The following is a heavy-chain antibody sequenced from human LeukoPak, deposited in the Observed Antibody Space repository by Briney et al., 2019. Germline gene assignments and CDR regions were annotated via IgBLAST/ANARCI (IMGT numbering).Heavy chain of an antibody. CDR2: ISGSGGST. V-gene: IGHV3-23*01. Sequence: GGSLRLSCAASGFTFSSYAMSWVRQAPGKGLEWVSAISGSGGSTYYVDSVKGRFTISRDNSKNTLYLQMNSLRAEDTAVYYCAKEEMGYCSSTSCLGAFDIWGQGTMVTVSS. J-gene: IGHJ3*02. CDR1: GFTFSSYA. CDR3: AKEEMGYCSSTSCLGAFDI. D-gene: IGHD2-2*01.